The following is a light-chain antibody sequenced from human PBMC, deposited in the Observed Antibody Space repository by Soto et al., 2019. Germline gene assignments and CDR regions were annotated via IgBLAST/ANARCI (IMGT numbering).Light chain of an antibody. Sequence: EIVLTQSPGTLSLSPGERATLSCRASQSVSNNYLAWYQQKPGQAPRLLIYGASNRATGIPDRFSGSGSGTDFTLTISRLEPEDFAVYYCQQSYSSWATFGGGTKVEIQ. V-gene: IGKV3-20*01. CDR2: GAS. CDR3: QQSYSSWAT. J-gene: IGKJ4*01. CDR1: QSVSNNY.